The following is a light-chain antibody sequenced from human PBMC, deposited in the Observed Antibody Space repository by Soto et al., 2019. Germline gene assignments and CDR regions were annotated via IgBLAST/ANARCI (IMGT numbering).Light chain of an antibody. CDR1: QSVSSN. Sequence: EIVMTQSPATLSLSPGERATLSCRASQSVSSNLAWYQQKPGQAARLLIYGASTRATGIPARFSGSGSGIEFTLTISSLQSEDFAVYYCQQYNNWPRTFGQGTKVEIK. V-gene: IGKV3-15*01. CDR2: GAS. CDR3: QQYNNWPRT. J-gene: IGKJ1*01.